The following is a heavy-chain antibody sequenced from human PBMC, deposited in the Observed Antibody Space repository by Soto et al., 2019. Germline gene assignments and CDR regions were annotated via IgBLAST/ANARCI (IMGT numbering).Heavy chain of an antibody. CDR3: ARDLLAAYSHSGRIDY. CDR1: GFALSDYA. D-gene: IGHD3-10*01. CDR2: ISYDGSEK. J-gene: IGHJ4*02. Sequence: GGSLRLSCAASGFALSDYAMHWVRQAPGEGLEWVAIISYDGSEKKYADSVKGRFTISRDNSKDTVYLQMSSLTGNDTAVYYCARDLLAAYSHSGRIDYWGQGSLVTVSS. V-gene: IGHV3-30*14.